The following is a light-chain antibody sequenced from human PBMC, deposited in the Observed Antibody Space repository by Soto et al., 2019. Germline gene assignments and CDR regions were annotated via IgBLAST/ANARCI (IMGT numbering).Light chain of an antibody. V-gene: IGKV3-20*01. CDR3: QHYGSSLWT. CDR2: GAS. J-gene: IGKJ1*01. Sequence: EIVLTQSPGTLSLSPGERATLSCRASQGVSSSYLAWYQQKHGQAPRLLIYGASSRATGIQDRFSGSGSGTDFTLTISRLELEDFAVSYCQHYGSSLWTCGEGTNVEI. CDR1: QGVSSSY.